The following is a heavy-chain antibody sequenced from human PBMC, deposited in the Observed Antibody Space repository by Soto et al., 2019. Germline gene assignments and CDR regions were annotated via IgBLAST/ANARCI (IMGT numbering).Heavy chain of an antibody. D-gene: IGHD3-3*01. CDR2: IKQDGSEK. CDR3: VRDNDFWSVQGGHDAFDI. J-gene: IGHJ3*02. CDR1: RFTFSSYW. V-gene: IGHV3-7*01. Sequence: GMSMRLSCAASRFTFSSYWMTWVRQAPGKGLEWVANIKQDGSEKYYVDSVKGRFTISRDNAKKSLYLQMNSLRAEDTAVYYCVRDNDFWSVQGGHDAFDISAQGTLVTVS.